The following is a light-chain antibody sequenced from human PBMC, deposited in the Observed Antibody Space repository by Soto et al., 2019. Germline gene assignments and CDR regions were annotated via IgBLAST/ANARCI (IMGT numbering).Light chain of an antibody. Sequence: DIHMTRSPSSVSASVLYICTITCRASQGISSWLAWYQQKPGKAPKLLIFDASSLLGGVPSRFSGSGSGTEFTLTISSLQSEDFAVYYCQQYNNWATFGQGTRLEIK. CDR2: DAS. J-gene: IGKJ5*01. CDR1: QGISSW. V-gene: IGKV1-12*01. CDR3: QQYNNWAT.